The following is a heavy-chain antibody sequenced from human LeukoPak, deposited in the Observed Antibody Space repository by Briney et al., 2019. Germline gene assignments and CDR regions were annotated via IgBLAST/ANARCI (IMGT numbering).Heavy chain of an antibody. V-gene: IGHV4-59*01. CDR2: IYYSGST. D-gene: IGHD3-3*01. Sequence: SETLSLTCTVSGGSISSYYLSWIRQPPGKGLEWIGYIYYSGSTNYNPSLKSRVTISVDTSKNQFSLKMSSVTAADTAVYYCARQSISDFWSGYYFDYWSQGTLVTVSS. CDR3: ARQSISDFWSGYYFDY. CDR1: GGSISSYY. J-gene: IGHJ4*02.